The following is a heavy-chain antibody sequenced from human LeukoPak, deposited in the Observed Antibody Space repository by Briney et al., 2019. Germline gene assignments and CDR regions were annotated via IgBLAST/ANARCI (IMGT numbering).Heavy chain of an antibody. J-gene: IGHJ4*02. CDR3: AKRPAAVRGVIPYVDY. CDR2: ISASAGNI. V-gene: IGHV3-23*01. Sequence: GGSLRLPCAASGFMFRSSSMSWVRQVPGKGLEWASTISASAGNIYYADSVKGRFTISRDNSKNTLFLQMNSLRAEDTAIYYCAKRPAAVRGVIPYVDYWGQGTLVTVSS. CDR1: GFMFRSSS. D-gene: IGHD3-10*02.